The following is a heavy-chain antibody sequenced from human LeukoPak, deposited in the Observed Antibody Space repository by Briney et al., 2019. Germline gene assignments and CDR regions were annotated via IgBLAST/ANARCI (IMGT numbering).Heavy chain of an antibody. CDR1: GFTFSDYY. CDR3: ARRHGYSTIDY. Sequence: PGGSLRLSCAASGFTFSDYYMSWIRQAPGQGLKWLSYISSSVSFIYYAASVQGRFPISRSNTNTSLYLQMHSLRAEDTAVYYCARRHGYSTIDYWGQGTLVTVPS. CDR2: ISSSVSFI. J-gene: IGHJ4*02. V-gene: IGHV3-11*01. D-gene: IGHD4-17*01.